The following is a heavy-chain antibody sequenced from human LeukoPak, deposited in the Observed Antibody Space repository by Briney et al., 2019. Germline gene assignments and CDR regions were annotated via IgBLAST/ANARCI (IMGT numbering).Heavy chain of an antibody. CDR2: IWYNGSNE. V-gene: IGHV3-33*01. Sequence: GRSLRLSCAASGFTFGSYGMHWVRQAPGKGLEWVAVIWYNGSNEYYTDSVKGRFTISRDNSKNTLSLQMNSLRAEDTAVYYCTRGYYDSSGSIDYWGQGTLVTVSS. CDR3: TRGYYDSSGSIDY. J-gene: IGHJ4*02. CDR1: GFTFGSYG. D-gene: IGHD3-22*01.